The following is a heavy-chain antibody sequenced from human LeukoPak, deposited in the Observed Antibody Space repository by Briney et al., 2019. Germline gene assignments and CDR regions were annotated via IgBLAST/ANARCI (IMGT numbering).Heavy chain of an antibody. D-gene: IGHD3-10*01. CDR2: IYYSGST. CDR3: ARVQTPYSGSYYGYYYYYFMDV. Sequence: KPSETLSLTCTVSGGSISSSSYYWGWIRQPPGKGLEWTGSIYYSGSTYYNPSLKSRVTISVDTSKNQFSLKLSSVTAADAAVYYCARVQTPYSGSYYGYYYYYFMDVWGKGTTVTVSS. V-gene: IGHV4-39*07. CDR1: GGSISSSSYY. J-gene: IGHJ6*03.